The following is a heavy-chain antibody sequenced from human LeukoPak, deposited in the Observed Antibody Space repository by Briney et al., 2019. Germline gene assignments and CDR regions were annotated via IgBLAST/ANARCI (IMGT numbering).Heavy chain of an antibody. CDR1: GGSISSSSYY. CDR2: IYYSGST. Sequence: SETLSLTCTVSGGSISSSSYYWGWVRQPPGKGLEWIGSIYYSGSTCYNPSLKSRVTISVDTSKNQFSLKLSSVTAADTAVYYCARRLPGYYYYMDVWGQGTTVTVSS. J-gene: IGHJ6*02. CDR3: ARRLPGYYYYMDV. V-gene: IGHV4-39*07. D-gene: IGHD2-15*01.